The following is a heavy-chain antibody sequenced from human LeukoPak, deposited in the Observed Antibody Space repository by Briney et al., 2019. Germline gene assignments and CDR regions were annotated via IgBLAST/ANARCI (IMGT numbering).Heavy chain of an antibody. Sequence: SETLSLTCTVSGGSVSSGSYYWSWIRQPPGKGLEWIGYIYYSGSTNYNPSLKSRVTISVDTSKNQFSLKLSSVTAADTAVYYCARGFSWFDPWGQGTLVTVSS. V-gene: IGHV4-61*01. CDR2: IYYSGST. CDR3: ARGFSWFDP. CDR1: GGSVSSGSYY. J-gene: IGHJ5*02. D-gene: IGHD3-10*01.